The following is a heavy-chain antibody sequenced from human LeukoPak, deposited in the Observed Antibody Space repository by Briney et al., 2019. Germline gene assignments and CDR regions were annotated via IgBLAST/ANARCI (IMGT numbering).Heavy chain of an antibody. CDR2: ISSNGGST. D-gene: IGHD6-13*01. Sequence: GGSLRLSCAASGFTFSSYAMSWVRQAPGKGLEYVSAISSNGGSTYYANSVKGRFTISRDNSKNTLYLQMGSLRAEDMAVYYCARSSSSWRIYYYYYMDVWGKGTTVTVSS. CDR1: GFTFSSYA. V-gene: IGHV3-64*01. J-gene: IGHJ6*03. CDR3: ARSSSSWRIYYYYYMDV.